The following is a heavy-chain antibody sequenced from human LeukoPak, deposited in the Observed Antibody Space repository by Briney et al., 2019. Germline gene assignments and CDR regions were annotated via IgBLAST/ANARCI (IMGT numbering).Heavy chain of an antibody. Sequence: PSETLSLTCAVYGGSFSDDFWSWIRQPPGKGLEWTGSVYYTGRTYYNPSLKSRVTISVDTSKNQFSLKLSSVTAADTAVYYCAQSLGSSNWIGNWFDPWGQGTLVTVSS. CDR3: AQSLGSSNWIGNWFDP. D-gene: IGHD6-13*01. CDR2: VYYTGRT. V-gene: IGHV4-34*01. CDR1: GGSFSDDF. J-gene: IGHJ5*02.